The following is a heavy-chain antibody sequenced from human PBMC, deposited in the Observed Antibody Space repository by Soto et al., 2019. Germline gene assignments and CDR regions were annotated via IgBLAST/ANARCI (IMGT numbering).Heavy chain of an antibody. CDR2: ISGSGGST. V-gene: IGHV3-23*01. CDR3: AKGNSGSYCCFDY. Sequence: GGSLRLSCAATGFTFSSYAMSWVRQAPGKGLEWVSAISGSGGSTYYADSVKGRFTISRDNSKNTLYLQMNSLRAEDTAVYYCAKGNSGSYCCFDYWGQGTLVTVSS. D-gene: IGHD1-26*01. J-gene: IGHJ4*02. CDR1: GFTFSSYA.